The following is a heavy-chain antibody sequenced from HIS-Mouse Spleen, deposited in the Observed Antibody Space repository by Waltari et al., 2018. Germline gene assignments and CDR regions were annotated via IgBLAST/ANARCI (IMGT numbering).Heavy chain of an antibody. CDR3: AREIPYSSSWYDWYFDL. D-gene: IGHD6-13*01. J-gene: IGHJ2*01. CDR1: GCPISRSSYY. CDR2: IYYSGST. Sequence: QLQLQESGPGLVNPSETLSLPCTVPGCPISRSSYYWGWIRQPPGQGLEWIGSIYYSGSTYYNPSLKSRVTISVDTSKNQFSLKLSSVTAADTAVYYCAREIPYSSSWYDWYFDLWGRGTLVTVSS. V-gene: IGHV4-39*07.